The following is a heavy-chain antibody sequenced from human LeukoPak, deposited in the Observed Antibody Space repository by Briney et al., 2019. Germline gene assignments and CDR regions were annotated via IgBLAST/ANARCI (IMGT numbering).Heavy chain of an antibody. Sequence: PGGSLRLSCAAAGFTFSSYSMNWVRQAPGKGLEWVSSISTSSSFIHYADSVKGRFTISRDNAKSSLFLQMNSLRAEDTAVYYCARAPDFVVVPASDLWGQGTLVTVSS. CDR2: ISTSSSFI. CDR3: ARAPDFVVVPASDL. D-gene: IGHD2-2*01. V-gene: IGHV3-21*01. CDR1: GFTFSSYS. J-gene: IGHJ4*02.